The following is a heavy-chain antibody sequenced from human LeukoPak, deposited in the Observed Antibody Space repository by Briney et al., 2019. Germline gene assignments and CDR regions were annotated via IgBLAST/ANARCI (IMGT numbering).Heavy chain of an antibody. CDR2: ISSSGGII. V-gene: IGHV3-48*03. J-gene: IGHJ4*02. D-gene: IGHD3-10*01. CDR1: GFTFSNYK. Sequence: QTGGSLRLSCAASGFTFSNYKMNWVRQAPGKGLEWVSYISSSGGIIYYSDSVKGRFTISRDNAKNSLYLQMNSLRAEDTAVYYCARDFGYFWGQGTLVTVSS. CDR3: ARDFGYF.